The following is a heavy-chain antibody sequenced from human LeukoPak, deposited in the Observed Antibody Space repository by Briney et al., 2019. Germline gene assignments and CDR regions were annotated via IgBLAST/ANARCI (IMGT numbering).Heavy chain of an antibody. J-gene: IGHJ4*02. Sequence: GRSLRLSCVVSGLSFSDYGMHWVRQAPGKGLEWVAVIWSDGSNKYYADSVKGRFTISRDNSKNTVYLQVNTLRADDTAVYFCASAAGPFDHWGQGTLVTVSS. V-gene: IGHV3-33*01. CDR1: GLSFSDYG. D-gene: IGHD6-13*01. CDR2: IWSDGSNK. CDR3: ASAAGPFDH.